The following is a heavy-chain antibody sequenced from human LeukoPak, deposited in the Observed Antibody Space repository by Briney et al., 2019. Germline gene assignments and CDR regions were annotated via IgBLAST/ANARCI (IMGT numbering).Heavy chain of an antibody. V-gene: IGHV1-69*04. CDR2: IIPILSIA. Sequence: GASVKVSCKASGGTFSSYAISCVRQAPGQGLEWMGRIIPILSIANYAQKFQGRVTITAHKSTSTAYMELSWLRSEDTAVYYCARNRRWLLEDNWGQGTLVTVSS. J-gene: IGHJ4*02. D-gene: IGHD3-22*01. CDR3: ARNRRWLLEDN. CDR1: GGTFSSYA.